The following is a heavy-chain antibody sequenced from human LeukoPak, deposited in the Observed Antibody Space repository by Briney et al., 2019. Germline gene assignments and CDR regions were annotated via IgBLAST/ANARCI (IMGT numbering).Heavy chain of an antibody. CDR3: ARVGGSGSYSIY. V-gene: IGHV3-48*03. Sequence: GGSLRLSCAASGFTFSSYEMNWVRQAPGKGLEWVSYISSSGSTIYYADSVKGRFTISRDNAKNSLYLQMNSLRAEDTAVYYCARVGGSGSYSIYWGQGTLVTVSS. CDR2: ISSSGSTI. D-gene: IGHD3-10*01. J-gene: IGHJ4*02. CDR1: GFTFSSYE.